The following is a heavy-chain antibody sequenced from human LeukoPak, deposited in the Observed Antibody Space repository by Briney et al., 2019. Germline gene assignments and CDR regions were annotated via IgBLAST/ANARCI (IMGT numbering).Heavy chain of an antibody. D-gene: IGHD3-10*01. Sequence: PGGSLRLSCAASGFTFSSYAMSWVRQAPGKGLEWVSAISGSGGSTYYADSVKGRFTISRDNSKNTLYLQMSSLRAEDTAIYYCAKIYYGSGSYLLDYWGQGTLVTVSS. CDR1: GFTFSSYA. CDR2: ISGSGGST. V-gene: IGHV3-23*01. J-gene: IGHJ4*02. CDR3: AKIYYGSGSYLLDY.